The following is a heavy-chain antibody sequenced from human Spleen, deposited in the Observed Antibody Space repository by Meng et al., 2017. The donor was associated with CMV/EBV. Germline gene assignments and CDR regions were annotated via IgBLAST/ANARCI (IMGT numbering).Heavy chain of an antibody. CDR3: ARDGGGSDFWRPHY. V-gene: IGHV4-39*07. J-gene: IGHJ4*02. CDR2: SYYSGST. Sequence: SETLSLTCTVSGGSISSSAYYWGWIRQSAGKGLEWIGSSYYSGSTYYNPSLKSRVTISVDTSKNQFSLKLTSVTAADTAVYYCARDGGGSDFWRPHYWGQGTLVTVSS. D-gene: IGHD3-3*01. CDR1: GGSISSSAYY.